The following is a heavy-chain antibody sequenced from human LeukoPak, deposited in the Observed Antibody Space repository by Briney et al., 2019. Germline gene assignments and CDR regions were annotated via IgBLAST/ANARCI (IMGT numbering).Heavy chain of an antibody. Sequence: EASVKVSCKASGYTFTGYYTHWVRQAPGQGLEWMGWSSIYNSDTKYAQSLQGRVTMTTDTSTNTAYMELRDLRSDDTAVYYCARESNWAYYFDYWGQGTLV. CDR3: ARESNWAYYFDY. J-gene: IGHJ4*02. CDR2: SSIYNSDT. D-gene: IGHD1-1*01. V-gene: IGHV1-18*04. CDR1: GYTFTGYY.